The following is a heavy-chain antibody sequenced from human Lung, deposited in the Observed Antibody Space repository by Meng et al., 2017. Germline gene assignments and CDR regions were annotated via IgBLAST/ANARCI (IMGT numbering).Heavy chain of an antibody. CDR1: GFSFRSYG. CDR2: IWNDGSNQ. V-gene: IGHV3-33*01. Sequence: QVRLVESGGGVVKPRKFRGGSCEASGFSFRSYGMHWVRQAPGKGLEWVAVIWNDGSNQYYADSVKGRFSISRDNSKNTLFLQMNSLRAEDTAMYFCARDERATQFEYWGQGTLVTVSS. J-gene: IGHJ4*02. CDR3: ARDERATQFEY.